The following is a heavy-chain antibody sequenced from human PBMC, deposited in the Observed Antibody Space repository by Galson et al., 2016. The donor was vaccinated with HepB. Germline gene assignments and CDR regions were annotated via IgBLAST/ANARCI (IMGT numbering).Heavy chain of an antibody. CDR3: SHTRRQLDSYDYYYGMDV. J-gene: IGHJ6*02. D-gene: IGHD1-1*01. V-gene: IGHV2-5*02. Sequence: PALVKPTQTLTLTCTFSGFSLYTSGEGVGWIRQPPGKALEWLALIYWDDDKRYSPSLKSRLTITKDSSKNQVVLTMTNVDPVDTATYYCSHTRRQLDSYDYYYGMDVWGQGATVTVSS. CDR2: IYWDDDK. CDR1: GFSLYTSGEG.